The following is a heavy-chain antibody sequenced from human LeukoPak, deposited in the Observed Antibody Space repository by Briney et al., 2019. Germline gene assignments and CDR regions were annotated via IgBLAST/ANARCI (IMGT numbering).Heavy chain of an antibody. Sequence: PGGSLRLSCAASGFTFSSYSMNWVRQAPGKGLEWVSYISSSSSTIYYADSVKGRFTISRDNAKNSLYLQMNSLRAEDTAVYYCARIIRYFDWLSPGNWGQGTLVTVSS. D-gene: IGHD3-9*01. V-gene: IGHV3-48*04. CDR1: GFTFSSYS. J-gene: IGHJ4*02. CDR3: ARIIRYFDWLSPGN. CDR2: ISSSSSTI.